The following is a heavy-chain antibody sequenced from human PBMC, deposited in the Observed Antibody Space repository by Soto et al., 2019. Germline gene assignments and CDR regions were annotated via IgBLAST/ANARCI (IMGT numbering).Heavy chain of an antibody. CDR2: IIPIFGTA. CDR3: ARDQWYGHIAAAGNRSYYYYGMDV. V-gene: IGHV1-69*06. Sequence: QVQLVQSGAEVKKPGSSVKVSCKASGGTFSSYAISWVRQAPGQGLEWMGGIIPIFGTANYAQKFQGRVTITADKSTSTAYMGLSRLRSEDTAVYYCARDQWYGHIAAAGNRSYYYYGMDVWGQGTTVTVSS. CDR1: GGTFSSYA. J-gene: IGHJ6*02. D-gene: IGHD6-13*01.